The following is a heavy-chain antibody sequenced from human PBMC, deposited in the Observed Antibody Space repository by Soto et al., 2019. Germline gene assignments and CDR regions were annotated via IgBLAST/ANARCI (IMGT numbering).Heavy chain of an antibody. CDR1: GGSVNIGHYY. CDR3: VTLRTILXPTFDY. D-gene: IGHD3-3*01. J-gene: IGHJ4*02. CDR2: IYYSGST. V-gene: IGHV4-61*03. Sequence: PSETLSLTCTVSGGSVNIGHYYWSWIRQPPGKGLEWIGYIYYSGSTNYNPSLKSRVTMSVDTSENHFSLELSSVTAADTAVYYCVTLRTILXPTFDYWGQGILVTVSS.